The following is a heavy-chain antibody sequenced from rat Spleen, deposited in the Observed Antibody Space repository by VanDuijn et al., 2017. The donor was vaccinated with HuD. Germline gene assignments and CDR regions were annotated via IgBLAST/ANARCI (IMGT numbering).Heavy chain of an antibody. V-gene: IGHV2-63*01. CDR3: TIHPRY. J-gene: IGHJ2*01. CDR1: GFSLIRYN. CDR2: MRYNGDT. Sequence: QVQLKESGPGLVQPSQTLSLTCTVSGFSLIRYNVHWVRQPPQKGLEWMGRMRYNGDTSYNSALKSRLSINRDTSKKQVFLKMNSLQTDDTGTYYCTIHPRYWGQGVMVTVSS. D-gene: IGHD3-2*01.